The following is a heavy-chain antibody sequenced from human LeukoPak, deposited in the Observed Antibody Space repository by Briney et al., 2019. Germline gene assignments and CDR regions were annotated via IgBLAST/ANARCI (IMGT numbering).Heavy chain of an antibody. CDR2: FDPEDGET. Sequence: ASVKVFCKVSGYTLTELSMHWVRQAPGKGLEWMGGFDPEDGETIYAQKFQGRVTMTEDTSTDTAYMELSSLRSEDTAVYYCATGYGDYGKVADWGQGTLVTVSS. J-gene: IGHJ4*02. D-gene: IGHD4-17*01. CDR3: ATGYGDYGKVAD. CDR1: GYTLTELS. V-gene: IGHV1-24*01.